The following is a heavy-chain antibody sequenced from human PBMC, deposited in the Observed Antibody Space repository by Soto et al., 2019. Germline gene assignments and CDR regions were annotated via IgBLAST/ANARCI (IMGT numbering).Heavy chain of an antibody. V-gene: IGHV3-66*01. CDR1: GFTVSTKY. CDR2: IYSGGST. Sequence: EVQLVESGGGLVQPGGSLRLSCAASGFTVSTKYMSWVRQAPGKGLEWVSVIYSGGSTFYADSVRGRFTISRDNSKNTVNLQMNSLRAEDTAVYYCARDSPWFDPWGQGTLVTVSS. CDR3: ARDSPWFDP. J-gene: IGHJ5*02.